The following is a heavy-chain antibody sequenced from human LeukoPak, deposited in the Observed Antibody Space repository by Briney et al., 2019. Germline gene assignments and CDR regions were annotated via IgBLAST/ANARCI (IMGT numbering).Heavy chain of an antibody. D-gene: IGHD2-2*01. CDR3: ARDVRYCSSTSCPNWFDP. Sequence: ASVKVSCKASGYTFTSYYMHWVRQAPGQGLEWMGIINPSGGSTSYAQKFQGRVTMTRDTSTSTAYMELRSLRSDDTAVYYCARDVRYCSSTSCPNWFDPWGQGTLVTVSS. CDR2: INPSGGST. CDR1: GYTFTSYY. J-gene: IGHJ5*02. V-gene: IGHV1-46*01.